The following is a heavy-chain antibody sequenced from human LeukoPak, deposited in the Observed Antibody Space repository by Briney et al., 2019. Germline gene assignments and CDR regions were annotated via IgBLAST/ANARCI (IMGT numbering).Heavy chain of an antibody. CDR2: IYPGDSDT. V-gene: IGHV5-51*01. Sequence: GESLQISCQSSGYSFTNYWIGWVRQMPGKGLEWMGIIYPGDSDTRYSPSFQGQVTISADKSISTAYLQWSSLKASDTAMYYCASGAVVYARGPVDYWGQGTLVTVSS. CDR3: ASGAVVYARGPVDY. J-gene: IGHJ4*02. D-gene: IGHD2-8*02. CDR1: GYSFTNYW.